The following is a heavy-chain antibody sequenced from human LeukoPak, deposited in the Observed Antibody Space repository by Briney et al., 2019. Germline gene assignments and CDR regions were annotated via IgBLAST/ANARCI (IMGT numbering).Heavy chain of an antibody. D-gene: IGHD3-3*01. J-gene: IGHJ4*02. CDR1: GFTFSSYA. Sequence: GGSLRLSCAASGFTFSSYAMSWVRQAPGKGVEWVSAISGSGGSTYYADSVKGRFTISRDNSKNTLYLQMNSLRAEDTAVYYCANNYDFWSGPAPDYWGQGTLVTVSS. CDR3: ANNYDFWSGPAPDY. CDR2: ISGSGGST. V-gene: IGHV3-23*01.